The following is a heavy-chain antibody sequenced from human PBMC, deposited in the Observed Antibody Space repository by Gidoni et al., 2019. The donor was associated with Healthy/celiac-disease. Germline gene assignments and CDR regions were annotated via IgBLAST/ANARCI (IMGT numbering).Heavy chain of an antibody. CDR1: GFTFVDYA. D-gene: IGHD3-22*01. Sequence: EVQLVESGGGLVQPGRSLRLSCAASGFTFVDYAMHWVQQAPGKGLEWGSGISWNSGSIGYADSGKGRFTISRDNAKNSLYLQMNSLRAEDTALYYCAKSHYYDSSGYRWGEFDYWGQGTLVTVSS. J-gene: IGHJ4*02. CDR3: AKSHYYDSSGYRWGEFDY. V-gene: IGHV3-9*01. CDR2: ISWNSGSI.